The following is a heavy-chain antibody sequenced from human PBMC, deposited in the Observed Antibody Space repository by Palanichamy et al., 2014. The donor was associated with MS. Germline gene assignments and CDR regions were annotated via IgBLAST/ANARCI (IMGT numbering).Heavy chain of an antibody. CDR3: ARVGGYCSGGSCYGWGWFDP. V-gene: IGHV4-59*01. Sequence: VQLQESGPGLVKPSETLSLTCTVSGGSISSYYWSWIRQPPGKGLEWIGYIYYSGSTNYNPSLKSRVTISVDTSKNQFSLKLSSVTAADTAVYYCARVGGYCSGGSCYGWGWFDPWGQGTLVTVSS. CDR2: IYYSGST. CDR1: GGSISSYY. D-gene: IGHD2-15*01. J-gene: IGHJ5*02.